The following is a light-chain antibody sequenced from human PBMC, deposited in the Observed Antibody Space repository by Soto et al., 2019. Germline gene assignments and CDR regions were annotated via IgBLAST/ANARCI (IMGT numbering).Light chain of an antibody. V-gene: IGKV1-9*01. CDR3: QQYYSYPFT. CDR2: TAS. Sequence: DIQLTQSPSFLSASVGDRVTITCRASQGINRHLAWYQQKPGKAPNLLIYTASTLQSGVPSRFSGSGSGTDFALTISCLQSEDFATYYCQQYYSYPFTFGPGTKVDIK. CDR1: QGINRH. J-gene: IGKJ3*01.